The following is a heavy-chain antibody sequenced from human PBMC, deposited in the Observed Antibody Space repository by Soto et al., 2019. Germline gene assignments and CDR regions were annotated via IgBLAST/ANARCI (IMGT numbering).Heavy chain of an antibody. V-gene: IGHV3-30*18. CDR2: ILFDGGDN. Sequence: QVQLVESGGGVVQPGGSLRLSCAASGFSFNNYGMHWVRQAPGKGLEWVAVILFDGGDNWYADSVKGRFTNSRYNSKKTLYLNINSLTAEDKAVYYCEKDMGHCSGGSCYWGAYFYYNMDLWGKGTTVTVSS. CDR3: EKDMGHCSGGSCYWGAYFYYNMDL. CDR1: GFSFNNYG. D-gene: IGHD2-15*01. J-gene: IGHJ6*04.